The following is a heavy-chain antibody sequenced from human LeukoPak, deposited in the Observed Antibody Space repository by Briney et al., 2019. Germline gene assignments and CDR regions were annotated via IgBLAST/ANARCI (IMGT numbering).Heavy chain of an antibody. D-gene: IGHD1-26*01. CDR3: ARDRAFSGSYDY. J-gene: IGHJ4*02. CDR2: ISYDGSNK. V-gene: IGHV3-30*03. Sequence: GGSLRLSCAASGFTFSTYGMHWVRQAPGKGLEWVAIISYDGSNKYYADSVKGRFTISRDNSKNTLYLQMNSLRAEDTAVYYCARDRAFSGSYDYWGQGTLVTVSS. CDR1: GFTFSTYG.